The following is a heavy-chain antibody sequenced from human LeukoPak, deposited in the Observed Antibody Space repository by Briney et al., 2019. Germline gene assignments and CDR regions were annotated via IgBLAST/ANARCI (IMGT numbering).Heavy chain of an antibody. D-gene: IGHD2-21*02. V-gene: IGHV3-43*02. J-gene: IGHJ4*02. Sequence: GGSLRLSCAASGFTFDDYAMHWVRQAPGKGLEWVSLISGDGGSTCYADSVKGRFTISRDNSKNSLYLQMNSLRTEDTALYYCAKLHTLTYCGGDCSKRGGGDYWGQGTLVTVSS. CDR2: ISGDGGST. CDR1: GFTFDDYA. CDR3: AKLHTLTYCGGDCSKRGGGDY.